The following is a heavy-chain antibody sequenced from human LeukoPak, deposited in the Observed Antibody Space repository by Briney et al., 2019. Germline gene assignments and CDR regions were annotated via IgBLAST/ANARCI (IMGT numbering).Heavy chain of an antibody. D-gene: IGHD1-7*01. CDR2: IYHSGST. CDR3: ARTIDGTWFDP. J-gene: IGHJ5*02. Sequence: SQTLSLTCAVSGGSISSGGYPWSWIRQPPGKGLEWIGYIYHSGSTYYNPSLKSRVTISVDTSKNQFSLKLSSVTAADTAVYYCARTIDGTWFDPWGQGTLVTVSS. CDR1: GGSISSGGYP. V-gene: IGHV4-30-2*02.